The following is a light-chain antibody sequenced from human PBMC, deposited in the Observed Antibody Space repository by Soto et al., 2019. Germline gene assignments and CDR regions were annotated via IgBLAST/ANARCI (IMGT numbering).Light chain of an antibody. J-gene: IGLJ1*01. Sequence: QPVLTQPPSASGTPGQRVTISCSGSSSNIGTYTVNWYQQLPGTAPKLLIYNNDQRPSGVPDRFSGFKYGTAASLAISGLQSEDEAEYYCAAWDDSLSGLDVFGTATKVTVL. V-gene: IGLV1-44*01. CDR3: AAWDDSLSGLDV. CDR2: NND. CDR1: SSNIGTYT.